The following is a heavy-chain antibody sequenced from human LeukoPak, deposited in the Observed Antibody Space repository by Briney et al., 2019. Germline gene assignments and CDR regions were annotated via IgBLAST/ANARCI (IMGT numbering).Heavy chain of an antibody. D-gene: IGHD4-17*01. CDR2: IGGGGGNI. V-gene: IGHV3-23*01. J-gene: IGHJ3*01. CDR3: AKDPNGDYVGAFDF. Sequence: GGSLRLSCAASGFTFSSYGMHWVRQAPGKGLEWVSAIGGGGGNIHYAESVKGRFTISRDNSKNMLFLQMNSLRADDTAVYYCAKDPNGDYVGAFDFWGQGTMVSVSS. CDR1: GFTFSSYG.